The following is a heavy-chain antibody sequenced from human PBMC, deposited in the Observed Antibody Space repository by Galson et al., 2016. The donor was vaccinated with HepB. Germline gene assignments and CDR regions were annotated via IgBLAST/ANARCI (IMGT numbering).Heavy chain of an antibody. Sequence: TLSLTCAVSGGSISSGGYSWSWIRQPPGKGLEWIGYIYHSGSTYYNPSLKSRVTISVDRSKNQFSLKLSSVTAADTAGYYCARVPFGGWGTLDSYYYYGMDVWGQGTTVIVSS. CDR2: IYHSGST. D-gene: IGHD6-19*01. CDR1: GGSISSGGYS. CDR3: ARVPFGGWGTLDSYYYYGMDV. V-gene: IGHV4-30-2*01. J-gene: IGHJ6*02.